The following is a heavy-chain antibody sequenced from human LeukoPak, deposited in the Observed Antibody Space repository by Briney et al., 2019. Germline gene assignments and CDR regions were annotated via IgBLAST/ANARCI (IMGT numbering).Heavy chain of an antibody. CDR1: GFTFSSYS. D-gene: IGHD3-9*01. CDR2: ISSSSSYI. J-gene: IGHJ4*02. Sequence: GSLRLSCAASGFTFSSYSMNWVRQAPGKGLEWVSSISSSSSYIYYADSVKGRFTISRDNAKNSLYLQMNSLRAEDTAVYYCARDEGPKLRYQPDYWGQGTLVTVSS. V-gene: IGHV3-21*01. CDR3: ARDEGPKLRYQPDY.